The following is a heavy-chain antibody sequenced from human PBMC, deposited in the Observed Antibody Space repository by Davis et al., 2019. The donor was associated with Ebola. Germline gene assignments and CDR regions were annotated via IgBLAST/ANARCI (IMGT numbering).Heavy chain of an antibody. J-gene: IGHJ6*04. Sequence: ASVQVSCKASRYSFTTYGMNWVRQAPRQGLEWMGWININTGNPTYAQGFTGRFVLTLDTYVSTAYLQITSLKAEDTAVYYCSRSSYTWYFSGMDVWGKGTTVTVSS. CDR3: SRSSYTWYFSGMDV. V-gene: IGHV7-4-1*02. CDR2: ININTGNP. D-gene: IGHD2-2*01. CDR1: RYSFTTYG.